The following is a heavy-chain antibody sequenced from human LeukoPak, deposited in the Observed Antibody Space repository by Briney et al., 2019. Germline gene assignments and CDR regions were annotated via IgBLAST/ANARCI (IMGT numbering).Heavy chain of an antibody. J-gene: IGHJ6*03. D-gene: IGHD1-26*01. CDR1: GGSIRSSDYY. V-gene: IGHV4-39*07. CDR2: IYYSGST. CDR3: ARHSGSFYFYYYMDV. Sequence: KPSETLFLTCTVSGGSIRSSDYYWAWIRQPPGKGLEWIGTIYYSGSTYYNPSLKSRVTISADTSKNQFSLKLSSVTAADTAVYYCARHSGSFYFYYYMDVWGKGTTVTVSS.